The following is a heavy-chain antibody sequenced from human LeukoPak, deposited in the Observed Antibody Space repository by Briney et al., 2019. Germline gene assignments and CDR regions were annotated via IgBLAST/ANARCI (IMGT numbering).Heavy chain of an antibody. Sequence: GSLRLSCAASGSTFSSHTMNWVRQAPGKGLEWISYISNTGSVIYYADSVKGRFTISRDNAKNSLYLQMNSLRAEDMALYYCAKDLNYYDSPGAFDIWGQGTMVTVSS. CDR3: AKDLNYYDSPGAFDI. J-gene: IGHJ3*02. CDR2: ISNTGSVI. CDR1: GSTFSSHT. D-gene: IGHD3-22*01. V-gene: IGHV3-48*04.